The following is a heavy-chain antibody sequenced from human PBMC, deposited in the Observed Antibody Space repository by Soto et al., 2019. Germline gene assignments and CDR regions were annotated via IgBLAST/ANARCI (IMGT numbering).Heavy chain of an antibody. D-gene: IGHD3-16*01. CDR1: GYTFIRYG. CDR2: ISPYNDYT. V-gene: IGHV1-18*01. Sequence: QVQLAQSANEVKKPGASVRVSCKAAGYTFIRYGIAWVRQAPGQGLEWMGWISPYNDYTVYAQKFQGRVSMTADTSTRVVYMKLRGLKSEDTAVYYCARGGSYDNCLGKLSLYGFDVWGQGTSVSVSS. CDR3: ARGGSYDNCLGKLSLYGFDV. J-gene: IGHJ6*02.